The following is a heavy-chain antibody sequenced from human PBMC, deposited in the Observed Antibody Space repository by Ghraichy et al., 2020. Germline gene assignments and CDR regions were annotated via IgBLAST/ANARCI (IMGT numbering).Heavy chain of an antibody. CDR1: GFTFSSYG. CDR3: AKERLGIFGVVTTKNYYYYGMDV. V-gene: IGHV3-30*18. D-gene: IGHD3-3*01. J-gene: IGHJ6*02. CDR2: ISYDGSNK. Sequence: GGERRLSCAASGFTFSSYGMHWVRQAPGKGLEWVAVISYDGSNKYYADSVKGRFTISRDNSKNTLYLQMNSLRAEDTAVYYCAKERLGIFGVVTTKNYYYYGMDVWGQGTTVTVSS.